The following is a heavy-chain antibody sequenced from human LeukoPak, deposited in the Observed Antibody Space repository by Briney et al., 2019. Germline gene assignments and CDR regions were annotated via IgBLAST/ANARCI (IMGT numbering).Heavy chain of an antibody. J-gene: IGHJ4*02. V-gene: IGHV4-39*01. CDR2: IYYSGST. CDR3: ARYGQTAMVDY. CDR1: GGSISSSSYY. Sequence: SETLSLTRTVSGGSISSSSYYWGWIRQPPGKGLEWIGSIYYSGSTYYNPSLKSRVTISVDTSKNQFSLKLSSVTAADTAVYYCARYGQTAMVDYWGQGTLVTVSS. D-gene: IGHD5-18*01.